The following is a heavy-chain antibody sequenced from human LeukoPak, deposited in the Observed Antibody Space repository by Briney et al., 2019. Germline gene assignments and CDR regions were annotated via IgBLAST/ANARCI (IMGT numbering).Heavy chain of an antibody. CDR3: TQGVSSSSRGDFDY. CDR2: TSSSSSYI. D-gene: IGHD6-6*01. V-gene: IGHV3-21*01. Sequence: PGGSLRLSCAASGFTFSSYSMNWVRQAPGKGLEWVSSTSSSSSYIYYADSVKGRFTIPRDNAKNSLYLQMNSLGAEDTAVYYCTQGVSSSSRGDFDYWGQGTLVTVSS. J-gene: IGHJ4*02. CDR1: GFTFSSYS.